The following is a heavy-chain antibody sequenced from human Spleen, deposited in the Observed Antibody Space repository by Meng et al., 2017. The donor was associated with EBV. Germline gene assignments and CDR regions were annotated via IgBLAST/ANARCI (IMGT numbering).Heavy chain of an antibody. CDR3: AKSRSSTPGVVDY. Sequence: EAAPGQWTPSETSLLTCTFAAVADTRVTYHLSGIRQSPGKGLEWIGYIYDTGTTIYNPSLKSRVSIFLETSKNLFSLKLNSVTTADTAVYYCAKSRSSTPGVVDYWGQGTLVTVPQ. J-gene: IGHJ4*02. CDR1: AVADTRVTYH. V-gene: IGHV4-61*01. CDR2: IYDTGTT. D-gene: IGHD3-10*01.